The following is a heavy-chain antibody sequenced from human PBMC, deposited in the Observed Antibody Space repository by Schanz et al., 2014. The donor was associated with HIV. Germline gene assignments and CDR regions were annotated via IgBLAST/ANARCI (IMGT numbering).Heavy chain of an antibody. CDR3: AKPEYDSRGNSQSHFDY. CDR1: GFTFNNYG. Sequence: QVQLVESGGGVVQPGRSLRLSCVVSGFTFNNYGMHWVRQAPGKGLEWVAVISYDGIRKNYADSVKGRFTISRDNSKNTLNLQMKSLRAEDTAVYYCAKPEYDSRGNSQSHFDYWGQGTLVTVSS. CDR2: ISYDGIRK. D-gene: IGHD3-22*01. V-gene: IGHV3-30*18. J-gene: IGHJ4*02.